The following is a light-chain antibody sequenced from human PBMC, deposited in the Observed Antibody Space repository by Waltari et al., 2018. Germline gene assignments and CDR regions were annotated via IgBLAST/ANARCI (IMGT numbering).Light chain of an antibody. CDR3: SSYTGSNILV. J-gene: IGLJ3*02. CDR1: STDINTYNY. CDR2: EVN. Sequence: QSALTQPPSASGSPGQSVTISCTGPSTDINTYNYVSWYQQHPDKAPKLLIFEVNKRPSGFPDRFSGSKSGNTASLTVSGRQAEDEADYYCSSYTGSNILVFGGGTKLTVV. V-gene: IGLV2-8*01.